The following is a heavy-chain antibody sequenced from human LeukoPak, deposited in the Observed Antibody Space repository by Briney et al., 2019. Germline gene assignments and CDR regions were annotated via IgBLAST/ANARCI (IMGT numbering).Heavy chain of an antibody. CDR1: GGSFSGYY. CDR3: AIPSGYSYGPYFQH. V-gene: IGHV4-34*01. Sequence: KPSETLSLTCGVYGGSFSGYYWSWIRQPPWKGLEWIGEINHSGSSNYNPSLKSRVTISVDTSKNQFSLKLSSVTAADTAVYYCAIPSGYSYGPYFQHWGQGTLVTVSS. CDR2: INHSGSS. J-gene: IGHJ1*01. D-gene: IGHD5-18*01.